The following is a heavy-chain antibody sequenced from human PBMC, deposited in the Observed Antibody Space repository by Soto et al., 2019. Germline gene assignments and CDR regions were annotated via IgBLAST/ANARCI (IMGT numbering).Heavy chain of an antibody. CDR3: ARDVGIYCSSSSCYTANWFDP. Sequence: ASMKVSCKASGYTFSSYAMHWVRQAPGQRLEWMGWIDAGNGNTKSSQKFQGRVTITRDTSASTAYMELSSLRSEDTAVYYCARDVGIYCSSSSCYTANWFDPWGQGTLVTVSS. J-gene: IGHJ5*02. V-gene: IGHV1-3*01. D-gene: IGHD2-2*02. CDR2: IDAGNGNT. CDR1: GYTFSSYA.